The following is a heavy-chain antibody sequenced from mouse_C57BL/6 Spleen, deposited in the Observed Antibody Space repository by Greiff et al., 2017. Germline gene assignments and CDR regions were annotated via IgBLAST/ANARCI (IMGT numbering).Heavy chain of an antibody. D-gene: IGHD1-1*01. CDR2: INYDGSST. Sequence: EVKLVESEGGLVQPGSSMKLSCTASGFTFRDYYMAWVRQVPEKGLEWVANINYDGSSTYYLDSLQSRFIISRDTAKNILYLQMSSLESEDTATYYCARDRDYYGSSQGFAYWGQGTLVTGSA. J-gene: IGHJ3*01. CDR3: ARDRDYYGSSQGFAY. CDR1: GFTFRDYY. V-gene: IGHV5-16*01.